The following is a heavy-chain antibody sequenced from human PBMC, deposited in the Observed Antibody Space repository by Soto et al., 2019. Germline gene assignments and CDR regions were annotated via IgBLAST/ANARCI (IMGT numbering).Heavy chain of an antibody. CDR2: IYSSVTT. Sequence: SETLSLTCTVSDGSISGFYWSCIRQPPWKGLEWIADIYSSVTTSYNPSLKSRVTLSVDTSKNQFSLKLTSVTAADSAVYYCARAPMVITRSYFDQWGQGTPVTVSS. V-gene: IGHV4-59*01. J-gene: IGHJ4*02. CDR3: ARAPMVITRSYFDQ. D-gene: IGHD3-22*01. CDR1: DGSISGFY.